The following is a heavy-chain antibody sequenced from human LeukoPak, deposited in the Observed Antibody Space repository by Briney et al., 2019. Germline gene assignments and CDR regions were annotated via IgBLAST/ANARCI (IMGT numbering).Heavy chain of an antibody. CDR1: GFTFSTCGM. J-gene: IGHJ4*02. V-gene: IGHV4-39*07. Sequence: GSLRLSCAASGFTFSTCGMSWVRQPPGKGLEWIGNVYYSGNTYYNPSLKSRVTMSVDTSKNQFSLMVSSVTAADTAVYYCATLRRSDWSVYFDFWGQGTLVTVSS. CDR3: ATLRRSDWSVYFDF. CDR2: VYYSGNT. D-gene: IGHD3-9*01.